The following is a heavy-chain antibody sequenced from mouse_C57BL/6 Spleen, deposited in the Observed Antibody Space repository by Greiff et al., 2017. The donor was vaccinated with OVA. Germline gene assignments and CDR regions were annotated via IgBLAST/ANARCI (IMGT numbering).Heavy chain of an antibody. CDR2: IDPSDSYT. CDR1: GYTFTSYW. Sequence: QVQLQQPGAELVKPGASVKLSCKASGYTFTSYWMQWVKQRPGQGLEWIGEIDPSDSYTNYNQKFKGKATLTVDTSSSTAYMQLSSLTSEDSAVYYCARSNGNYEAWFAYWGQGTLVTVSA. J-gene: IGHJ3*01. CDR3: ARSNGNYEAWFAY. D-gene: IGHD2-1*01. V-gene: IGHV1-50*01.